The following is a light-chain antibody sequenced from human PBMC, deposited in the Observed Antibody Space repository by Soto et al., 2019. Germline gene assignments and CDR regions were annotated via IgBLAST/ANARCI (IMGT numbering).Light chain of an antibody. V-gene: IGLV2-14*01. CDR3: ASYTIKTTYV. CDR2: EVS. CDR1: NVDVGGYNY. J-gene: IGLJ1*01. Sequence: QSALTQPASVSGSPGQLITISCTGTNVDVGGYNYVSWYQHHPGKAPKLLIFEVSNRPSGVSNRFSGSKSGNTASLTISGLQSEDEADYYCASYTIKTTYVFGSGTKVTV.